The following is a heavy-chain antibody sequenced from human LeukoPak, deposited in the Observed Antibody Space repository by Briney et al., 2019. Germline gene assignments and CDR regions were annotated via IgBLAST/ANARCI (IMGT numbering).Heavy chain of an antibody. D-gene: IGHD3-22*01. CDR2: IKQDGSGK. CDR3: ARDTNFYYDSSGYYEKGAFDI. CDR1: GFTFSSYA. V-gene: IGHV3-7*01. J-gene: IGHJ3*02. Sequence: GGSLRLSCAASGFTFSSYAMSWVRQAPGKGLEWVANIKQDGSGKFYVDSVKGRFTISRDNAKNSLYLQMRSLRVEDTAAYYCARDTNFYYDSSGYYEKGAFDIWGQGTTVTVSS.